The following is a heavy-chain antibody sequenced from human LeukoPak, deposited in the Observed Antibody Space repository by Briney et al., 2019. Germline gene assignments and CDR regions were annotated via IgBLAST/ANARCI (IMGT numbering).Heavy chain of an antibody. CDR1: GYTFTSYD. CDR3: ARGDITEYQLLYYYYYGMDV. J-gene: IGHJ6*02. CDR2: MNPNSGNT. Sequence: ASVKVSCKASGYTFTSYDINWVRQATGQGLEWMGWMNPNSGNTGYAQKFQGRVTMTRNTSISTAYMELSSLRSEDTAVYYCARGDITEYQLLYYYYYGMDVWGQGTTVTVSS. D-gene: IGHD2-2*01. V-gene: IGHV1-8*01.